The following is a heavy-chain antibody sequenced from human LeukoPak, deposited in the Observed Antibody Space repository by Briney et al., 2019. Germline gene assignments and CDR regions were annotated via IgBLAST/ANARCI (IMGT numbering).Heavy chain of an antibody. V-gene: IGHV4-34*01. CDR2: INHSGST. CDR3: ARGSGCSSSWYRRRYFDY. CDR1: GGSFSGYY. Sequence: PSETLSLTCAVYGGSFSGYYWSWIRQPPGKGLEWIGEINHSGSTNYNPSLKSRVTISVDTSKNQLSLKLSSVTAADTAVYYCARGSGCSSSWYRRRYFDYWGQGTLVTVSS. J-gene: IGHJ4*02. D-gene: IGHD6-13*01.